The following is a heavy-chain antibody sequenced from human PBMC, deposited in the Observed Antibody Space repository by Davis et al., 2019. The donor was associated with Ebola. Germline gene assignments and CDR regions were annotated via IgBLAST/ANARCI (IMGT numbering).Heavy chain of an antibody. CDR2: ISGSGGST. J-gene: IGHJ4*02. D-gene: IGHD2-2*01. CDR3: AKAGYQLLDFDY. CDR1: GFTFSSYA. Sequence: GGSLRLSCAASGFTFSSYAMTWVRQAPGKGLEWVSVISGSGGSTYYPDSVKGRFTISRDNSRNTLYLQMNSLRAEDTALYYCAKAGYQLLDFDYWGQGTLVIVSS. V-gene: IGHV3-23*01.